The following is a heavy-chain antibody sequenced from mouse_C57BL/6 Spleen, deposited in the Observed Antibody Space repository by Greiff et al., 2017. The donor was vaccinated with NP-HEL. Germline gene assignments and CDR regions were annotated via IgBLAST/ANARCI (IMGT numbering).Heavy chain of an antibody. J-gene: IGHJ4*01. CDR2: ISSGSSTI. CDR1: GFTFSDYG. Sequence: DVHLVESGGGLVKPGGSLKLSCAASGFTFSDYGMHWVRQAPEKGLEWVAYISSGSSTIYYADTVKGRFTISRDNAKNTLFLQMTSLRSEATAMYYCAITYDYDSDAMDYWGQGTSVTVSA. V-gene: IGHV5-17*01. D-gene: IGHD2-4*01. CDR3: AITYDYDSDAMDY.